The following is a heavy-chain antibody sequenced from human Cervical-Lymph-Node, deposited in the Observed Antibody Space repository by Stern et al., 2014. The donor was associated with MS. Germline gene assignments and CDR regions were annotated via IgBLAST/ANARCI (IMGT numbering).Heavy chain of an antibody. V-gene: IGHV3-7*05. CDR1: GFTFSGYW. CDR2: IKQDGREK. D-gene: IGHD2-2*01. J-gene: IGHJ4*02. Sequence: EVQLVESGGGLVQPGGSLRLSCAVSGFTFSGYWMSWVRQPPGKGLEWVANIKQDGREKDYVDSVKGRFTISRDIAKNSLYLQMNNLRAEDTAVYYCARVYASPTLDSWGQGTLVTVSS. CDR3: ARVYASPTLDS.